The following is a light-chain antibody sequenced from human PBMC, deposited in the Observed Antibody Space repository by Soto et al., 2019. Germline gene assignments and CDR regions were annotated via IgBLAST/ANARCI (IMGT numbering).Light chain of an antibody. Sequence: QTVVTQPPSASGTPGQSVTVSCSGSGSNIGGNTVNWYQQVPGTAPKLLIYHNDRRPSGVPDRFSGSKSGTSASLAISGLQSADEADYYCAVWDDSLNGPVFGGGTKLTVL. J-gene: IGLJ3*02. V-gene: IGLV1-44*01. CDR3: AVWDDSLNGPV. CDR1: GSNIGGNT. CDR2: HND.